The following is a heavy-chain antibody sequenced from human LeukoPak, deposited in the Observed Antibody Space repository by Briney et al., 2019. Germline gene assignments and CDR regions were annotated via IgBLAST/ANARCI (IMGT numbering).Heavy chain of an antibody. J-gene: IGHJ4*02. D-gene: IGHD3-10*02. CDR1: GFTFSSYA. CDR2: ISYDGSNK. CDR3: TKGVLGYSVPFLDC. V-gene: IGHV3-30*04. Sequence: PGGSLRLSCAASGFTFSSYAMHWVRQAPGKGLEWVAVISYDGSNKYYADSVKGRFTISRDNSKNTLYLQMNSLRAEDTAVYYCTKGVLGYSVPFLDCWGQGALVTVSS.